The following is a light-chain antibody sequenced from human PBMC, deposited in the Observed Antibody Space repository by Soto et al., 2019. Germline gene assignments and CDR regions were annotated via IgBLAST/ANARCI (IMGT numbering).Light chain of an antibody. J-gene: IGKJ3*01. CDR2: AAS. CDR1: QYISSY. Sequence: DIQMTQSPSSLSASVGDRVTITCRSSQYISSYLNWYQQKPGKAPKLLIYAASSLQSGVPSKFSGSGSGTDFTLTISSLQLEDFATYYCQQSYSTPFTFGPGTKVDIK. V-gene: IGKV1-39*01. CDR3: QQSYSTPFT.